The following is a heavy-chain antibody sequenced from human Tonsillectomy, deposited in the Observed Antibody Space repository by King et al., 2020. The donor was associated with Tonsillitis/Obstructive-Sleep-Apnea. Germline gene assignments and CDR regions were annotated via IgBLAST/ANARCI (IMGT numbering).Heavy chain of an antibody. CDR1: GGSFSGYY. D-gene: IGHD6-6*01. Sequence: QVQLQQWGAGLLKASETLSLTCAVYGGSFSGYYWSWLRQPPGKGLEWIGEINHSGSTNYNPSLKSRVTISLDTSKNQFSLKLSSVTAADTAVYYCARDHMVEHFVRADAFDIWGQGTMVTVSS. CDR2: INHSGST. J-gene: IGHJ3*02. V-gene: IGHV4-34*01. CDR3: ARDHMVEHFVRADAFDI.